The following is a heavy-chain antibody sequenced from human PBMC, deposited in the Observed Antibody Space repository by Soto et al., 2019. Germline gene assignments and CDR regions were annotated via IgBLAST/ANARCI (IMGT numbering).Heavy chain of an antibody. V-gene: IGHV4-59*01. J-gene: IGHJ6*02. D-gene: IGHD2-21*02. Sequence: SETQSLTCTVSGGSISRYYWSWIRQPPGKGLEWIGYMYNTGRTVYNPSFKSRVTISVDTSKNQFSLQLDSVTAADTAVYYCARDLWGYCGTDCYPLDVWGQGTTVTVSS. CDR3: ARDLWGYCGTDCYPLDV. CDR2: MYNTGRT. CDR1: GGSISRYY.